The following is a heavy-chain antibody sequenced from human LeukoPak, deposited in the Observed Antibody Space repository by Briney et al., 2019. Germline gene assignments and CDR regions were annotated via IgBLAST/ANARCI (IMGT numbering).Heavy chain of an antibody. Sequence: ASVRVSCKASRYTFTSYDINWVREAAGQGLEWMGWMNPNTGRTDFAQTFKGRLTMTRDTSISTAYMELSSLRSEDTAVYYCARLSQTPDYYSNGGYYYLGYWGQGTPVTVSS. CDR3: ARLSQTPDYYSNGGYYYLGY. CDR2: MNPNTGRT. J-gene: IGHJ4*02. D-gene: IGHD3-22*01. V-gene: IGHV1-8*01. CDR1: RYTFTSYD.